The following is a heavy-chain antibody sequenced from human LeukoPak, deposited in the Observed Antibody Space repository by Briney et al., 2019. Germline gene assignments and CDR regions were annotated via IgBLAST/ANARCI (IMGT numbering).Heavy chain of an antibody. CDR1: GFTFDDYA. Sequence: PGGSLRLSCAASGFTFDDYAMHWVRQAPGKGLEWVSGISWNSGSIGYADSVKGRFTISRDNAKNSLYLQMNSLRAEDTALYYCAKDSSLYYDSSGYNDYWGQGTLVTVSS. D-gene: IGHD3-22*01. V-gene: IGHV3-9*01. CDR3: AKDSSLYYDSSGYNDY. CDR2: ISWNSGSI. J-gene: IGHJ4*02.